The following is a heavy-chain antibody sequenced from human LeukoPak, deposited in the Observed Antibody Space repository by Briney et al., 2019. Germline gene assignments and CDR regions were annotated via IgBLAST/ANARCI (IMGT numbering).Heavy chain of an antibody. CDR1: GYTFTSYY. J-gene: IGHJ4*02. V-gene: IGHV1-46*01. D-gene: IGHD3-22*01. CDR2: INPSGGST. CDR3: ARDKYYDSSGYYVAGY. Sequence: ASVKVSCKASGYTFTSYYIHWVRQAPGQGLEWMGIINPSGGSTSYAQKFQGRVTMTRDTSTSTVYMELSSLRSEDTAVYYCARDKYYDSSGYYVAGYWGQGTLVTVSS.